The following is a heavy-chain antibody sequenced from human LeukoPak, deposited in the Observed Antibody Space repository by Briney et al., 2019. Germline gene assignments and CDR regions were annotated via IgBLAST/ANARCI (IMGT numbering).Heavy chain of an antibody. CDR3: ARDVVPRDYGDTLNAYDL. CDR2: IHHDGRT. D-gene: IGHD4-17*01. Sequence: SETLSLTCAVSGGSLSGYYWSWIRQSPGKGLEWMVDIHHDGRTKYKSSFKSRITIFLVSSKNEVSLRLSPVTPADTALYFCARDVVPRDYGDTLNAYDLWGQGTMVTVS. CDR1: GGSLSGYY. J-gene: IGHJ3*01. V-gene: IGHV4-34*01.